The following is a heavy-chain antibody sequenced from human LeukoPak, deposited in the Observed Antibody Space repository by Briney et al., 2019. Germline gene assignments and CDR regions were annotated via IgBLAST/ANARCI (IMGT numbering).Heavy chain of an antibody. J-gene: IGHJ4*02. CDR1: GGSISSGGYY. D-gene: IGHD3-16*02. CDR3: ASPRLRLGELSSNPPFDY. Sequence: SETLSLTCTVSGGSISSGGYYWSWIRQHPGKGLEWIGYIYYSGSTYYNPSLKSRVTISVDTSKNQFSLKLSSVTAADTAVYYCASPRLRLGELSSNPPFDYWGQGALVTVSS. V-gene: IGHV4-31*03. CDR2: IYYSGST.